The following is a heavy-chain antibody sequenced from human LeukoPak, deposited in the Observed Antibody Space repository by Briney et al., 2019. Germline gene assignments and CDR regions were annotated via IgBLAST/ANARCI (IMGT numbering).Heavy chain of an antibody. V-gene: IGHV4-39*01. CDR2: IYYSGST. CDR1: GGSISSHNYY. J-gene: IGHJ6*02. Sequence: SETLSLTCTVSGGSISSHNYYWGWIRQPPGKGLEWIGSIYYSGSTYYKSSLKSRVTISVDTSRNQFSLKLSSVTAADTAVYFCASIIAGAGISAMDVWGQGTTVTVSS. CDR3: ASIIAGAGISAMDV. D-gene: IGHD6-13*01.